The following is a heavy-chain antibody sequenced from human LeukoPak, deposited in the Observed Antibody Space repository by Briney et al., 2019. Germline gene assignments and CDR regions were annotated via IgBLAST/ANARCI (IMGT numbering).Heavy chain of an antibody. J-gene: IGHJ4*02. CDR1: GFTFSSYS. V-gene: IGHV3-21*01. D-gene: IGHD2-15*01. CDR2: ISSSSSYI. CDR3: ASVYLGYCSGGSCQNDY. Sequence: GGSLRLSCAASGFTFSSYSMNGVRQAPGKGLEGVSSISSSSSYIYYADSVKGRFTISRDNAKNSLYLQMNSLRAEDTAVYYCASVYLGYCSGGSCQNDYWGQGTLVTVSS.